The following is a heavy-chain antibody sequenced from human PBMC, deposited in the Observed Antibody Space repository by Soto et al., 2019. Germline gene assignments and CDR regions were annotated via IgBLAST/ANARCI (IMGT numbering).Heavy chain of an antibody. CDR2: ISGSGGST. CDR1: GFTFSSYA. Sequence: GGSLRLSCAASGFTFSSYAMSWVRQAPGKGLEWVSAISGSGGSTYYADSVKGRFTISRDNSKNTLYLQMNSLRAEDTAVYYCAKAPYYDILTGYYNDYWGQGTLVTVS. CDR3: AKAPYYDILTGYYNDY. V-gene: IGHV3-23*01. D-gene: IGHD3-9*01. J-gene: IGHJ4*02.